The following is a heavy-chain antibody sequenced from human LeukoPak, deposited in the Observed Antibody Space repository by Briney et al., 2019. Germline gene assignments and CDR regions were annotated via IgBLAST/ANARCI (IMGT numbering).Heavy chain of an antibody. CDR1: GFTFSSYW. D-gene: IGHD2-21*02. CDR3: ARARLGDCGGDCLNLDY. V-gene: IGHV3-7*01. CDR2: IKQDGSEK. Sequence: PGGSLRLSCAASGFTFSSYWMSWVRQAPGKGLEWVANIKQDGSEKYYVDSVKGRFTISRDDAKNSLYLQMNSLRAEDTAVYYCARARLGDCGGDCLNLDYWGQGTLVTVSS. J-gene: IGHJ4*02.